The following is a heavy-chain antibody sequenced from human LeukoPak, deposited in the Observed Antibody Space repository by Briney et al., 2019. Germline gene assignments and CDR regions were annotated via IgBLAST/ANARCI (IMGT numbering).Heavy chain of an antibody. CDR3: RKGYCSSTSCYEPYYYYYYMDV. D-gene: IGHD2-2*01. CDR2: INPSGCST. J-gene: IGHJ6*03. Sequence: ASVKVSCKASGYTFNSYYMHWVRQAPGQGLEWMGIINPSGCSTSYAQKFQGRVTMTRDMSTSTVHIEPSSLRSEVTAGYLFRKGYCSSTSCYEPYYYYYYMDVWGKGTTVTVSS. V-gene: IGHV1-46*02. CDR1: GYTFNSYY.